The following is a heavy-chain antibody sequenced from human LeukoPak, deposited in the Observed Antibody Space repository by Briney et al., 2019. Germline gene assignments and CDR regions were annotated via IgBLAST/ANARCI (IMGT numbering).Heavy chain of an antibody. CDR3: TRGRLGATYYFDY. Sequence: GGSLRLSCAASGFTFSSYAMSWVRQAPGKGLEWVGFIRSKAYDGTTDYAASVRGRFTISRDDSESIAYLQMNSLKTEDTAVYYCTRGRLGATYYFDYWGQGTLVTVSS. CDR2: IRSKAYDGTT. V-gene: IGHV3-49*04. CDR1: GFTFSSYA. J-gene: IGHJ4*01. D-gene: IGHD1-26*01.